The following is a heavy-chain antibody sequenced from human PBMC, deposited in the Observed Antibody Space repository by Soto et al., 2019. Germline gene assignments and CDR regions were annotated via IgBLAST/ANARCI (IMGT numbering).Heavy chain of an antibody. Sequence: QVQLVQSGAEVKKPGASVKVSCKASGYTFTSYGISWVRQAPGQGLEWMGWIRVYNGNTNYAQKPQGSITXXTDTSTSTAYMELRSLKSDDTAVYYCARDSPPNDYWGQGTLVTVSS. CDR2: IRVYNGNT. J-gene: IGHJ4*02. V-gene: IGHV1-18*01. CDR1: GYTFTSYG. CDR3: ARDSPPNDY.